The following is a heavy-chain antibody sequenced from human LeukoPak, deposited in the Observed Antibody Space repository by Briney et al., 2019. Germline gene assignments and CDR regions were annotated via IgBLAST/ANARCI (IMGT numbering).Heavy chain of an antibody. CDR1: GFTFSSYS. V-gene: IGHV3-23*01. CDR2: LSGSGDDT. D-gene: IGHD5-24*01. J-gene: IGHJ4*02. CDR3: AVQRGGDGYNTFDY. Sequence: GGSLRLSCAASGFTFSSYSMSWVRQAPGKGLEWVSGLSGSGDDTDYADSAKGRFTISRDNSKNTVYLQMNSLRAEDTAVYYCAVQRGGDGYNTFDYWGQGTLVTVSS.